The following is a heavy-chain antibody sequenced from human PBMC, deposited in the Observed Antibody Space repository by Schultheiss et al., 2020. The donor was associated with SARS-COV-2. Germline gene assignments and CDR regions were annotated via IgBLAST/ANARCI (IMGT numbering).Heavy chain of an antibody. Sequence: ESLKIPCAASGFTFSSYWMSWVRQPAGKGLEWIGRIYTSGSTNYNPSLKSRVTMSVDTSKNQFSLKLSSVTAADTAVYYCAREVLYYYDSSGYYVPYYYYGMDVWGQGATVTVSS. CDR3: AREVLYYYDSSGYYVPYYYYGMDV. D-gene: IGHD3-22*01. CDR1: GFTFSSYW. J-gene: IGHJ6*02. CDR2: IYTSGST. V-gene: IGHV4-4*07.